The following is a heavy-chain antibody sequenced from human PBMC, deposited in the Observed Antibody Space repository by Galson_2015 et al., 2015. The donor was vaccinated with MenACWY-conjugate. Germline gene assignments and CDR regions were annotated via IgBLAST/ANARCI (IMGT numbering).Heavy chain of an antibody. J-gene: IGHJ4*02. D-gene: IGHD1-26*01. Sequence: SLRLSCADSEFTFSNSWMHWVRHAPGKGLVWVSRINSDGSVTSYADTAKGRFTISRDNAKNTLYLQMNSLRAEDTAVYYCARTGGSPPRGFDYWGQGTLVTVSS. CDR2: INSDGSVT. CDR1: EFTFSNSW. CDR3: ARTGGSPPRGFDY. V-gene: IGHV3-74*01.